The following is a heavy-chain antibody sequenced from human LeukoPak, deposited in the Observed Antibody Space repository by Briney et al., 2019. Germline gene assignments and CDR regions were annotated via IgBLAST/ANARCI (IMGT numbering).Heavy chain of an antibody. V-gene: IGHV3-11*01. Sequence: GGSLRLSCTASGFTFSDYYMSWIRQAPGKGLEWVAYISGDRSMIYHIDSVKGRFTISRDNAKNSLFLQINNLRAEDTAVYYCAKSRTTVDYWGQGTLVTVSS. D-gene: IGHD4-11*01. J-gene: IGHJ4*02. CDR3: AKSRTTVDY. CDR1: GFTFSDYY. CDR2: ISGDRSMI.